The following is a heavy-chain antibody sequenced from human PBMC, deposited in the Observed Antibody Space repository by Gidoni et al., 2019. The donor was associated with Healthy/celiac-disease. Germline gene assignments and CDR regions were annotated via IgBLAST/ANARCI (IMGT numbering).Heavy chain of an antibody. J-gene: IGHJ6*02. Sequence: QVQLQQWGAGLLKPSEPLSLTCAVYGGSFSGYYWRWNRQPPGKGLEWIGEINHSGSTNYNPSLKSRVTISVDTSKNQFSLKLSSVTAADTAVYYCARGVVGYCSSTSCYGGLYGMDVWGQGTTVTVSS. V-gene: IGHV4-34*01. CDR2: INHSGST. CDR1: GGSFSGYY. D-gene: IGHD2-2*01. CDR3: ARGVVGYCSSTSCYGGLYGMDV.